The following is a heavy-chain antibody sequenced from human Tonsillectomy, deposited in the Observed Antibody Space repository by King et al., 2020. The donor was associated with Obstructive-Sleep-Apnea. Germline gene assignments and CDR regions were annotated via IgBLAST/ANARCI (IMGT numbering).Heavy chain of an antibody. Sequence: QVQLVESGGGVVQPGRSLRLSCAASGFTFSSYGMHWVRQAPGKGLEWVAVIWYDGSNKYYADSVKGRFTISRDNSKNTLYLQMDSLRAEDTAVYYCATVTVTTVNAFVYWGQGTLVTVSS. J-gene: IGHJ4*02. CDR2: IWYDGSNK. CDR1: GFTFSSYG. D-gene: IGHD4-17*01. V-gene: IGHV3-33*01. CDR3: ATVTVTTVNAFVY.